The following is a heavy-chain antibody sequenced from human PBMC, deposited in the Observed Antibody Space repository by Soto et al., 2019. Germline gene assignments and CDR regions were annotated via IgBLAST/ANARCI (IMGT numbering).Heavy chain of an antibody. CDR2: ISGSGGST. J-gene: IGHJ6*02. CDR1: GFTFSSYA. Sequence: DVQLLESGGGLVQPGGSLRLSCAASGFTFSSYAMNWVRQAPGKGLEWVSAISGSGGSTYYAYSVKGRFTISRDNSRNTLYLQMNSLRAEDTAVYYCAKDRAAAGSYGMDVWGQGTTVTVSS. CDR3: AKDRAAAGSYGMDV. V-gene: IGHV3-23*01. D-gene: IGHD6-13*01.